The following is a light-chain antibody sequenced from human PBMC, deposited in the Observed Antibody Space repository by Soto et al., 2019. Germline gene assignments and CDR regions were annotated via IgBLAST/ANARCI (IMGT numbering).Light chain of an antibody. CDR3: SSYTSSSTSYV. V-gene: IGLV2-14*01. Sequence: QSVLTQPASVSGSPGQSITISCTGTSSDVGGYNYVSWYQQHPGKAPKLMIYDVSNRPSGVSNRFSGSKSGNTASLTISGFQAEDEADYYCSSYTSSSTSYVFGIGTKVTVL. CDR1: SSDVGGYNY. J-gene: IGLJ1*01. CDR2: DVS.